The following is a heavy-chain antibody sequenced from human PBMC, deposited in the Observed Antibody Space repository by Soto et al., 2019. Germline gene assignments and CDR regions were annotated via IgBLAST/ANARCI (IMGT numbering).Heavy chain of an antibody. J-gene: IGHJ4*02. CDR1: GGSISSSSYY. V-gene: IGHV4-39*01. D-gene: IGHD3-3*01. Sequence: SETLSLTCTVSGGSISSSSYYWGWIRQPPGKGLEWIGSIYYSGSTYYNPSLKSRVTISVDTSKNQFSLKLSSVTAADTAVYYCARLWSDDFWSGYPNIRNEGYWGQGTLVTVSS. CDR2: IYYSGST. CDR3: ARLWSDDFWSGYPNIRNEGY.